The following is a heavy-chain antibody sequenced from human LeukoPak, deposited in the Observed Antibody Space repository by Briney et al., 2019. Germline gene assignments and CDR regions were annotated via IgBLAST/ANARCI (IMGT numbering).Heavy chain of an antibody. CDR2: TYYSGST. J-gene: IGHJ5*02. V-gene: IGHV4-59*12. Sequence: SETLSLTCTVSGGSISSYYWSWIRQPPGKGLEWIGYTYYSGSTNYNPSLKSRVTISVDTSKNQFSLKLSSVTAADTAVYYCARDGISGSYYNGLEINWFDPWGQGTLVTVSS. D-gene: IGHD3-10*01. CDR3: ARDGISGSYYNGLEINWFDP. CDR1: GGSISSYY.